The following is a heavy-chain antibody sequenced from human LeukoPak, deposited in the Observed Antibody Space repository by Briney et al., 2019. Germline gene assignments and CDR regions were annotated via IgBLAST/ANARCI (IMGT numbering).Heavy chain of an antibody. CDR3: AKPKSSYFDGSGYYYDY. V-gene: IGHV1-24*01. CDR2: FDPEDGKT. J-gene: IGHJ4*02. D-gene: IGHD3-22*01. CDR1: GYTLTDLS. Sequence: ASVKVSCKVSGYTLTDLSMHLVRQAPGKGPEWMGGFDPEDGKTIYTQKFQVRLTMTEDPSTDTAYMELNSLRSEDTAVYYCAKPKSSYFDGSGYYYDYWGQGTLVTVSS.